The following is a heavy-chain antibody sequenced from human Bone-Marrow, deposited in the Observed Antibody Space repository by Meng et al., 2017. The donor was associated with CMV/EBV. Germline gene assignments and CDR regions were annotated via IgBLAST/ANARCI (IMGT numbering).Heavy chain of an antibody. D-gene: IGHD1-26*01. CDR1: GFTFSSYG. V-gene: IGHV3-30*02. CDR2: IRYDGSNK. J-gene: IGHJ6*02. Sequence: GESLKISCAASGFTFSSYGMHWVRQAPGKGLEWVAFIRYDGSNKYYADSVKGRFTISRDNSKNTLYLQMNSLRAEDTAVYYCAKDTNSGSYYDYYYYYNGMDVWGQGTTVTVSS. CDR3: AKDTNSGSYYDYYYYYNGMDV.